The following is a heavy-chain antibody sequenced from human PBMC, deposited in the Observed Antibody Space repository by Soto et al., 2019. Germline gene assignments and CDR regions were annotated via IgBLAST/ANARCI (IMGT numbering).Heavy chain of an antibody. CDR1: GGSFSGYY. V-gene: IGHV4-34*01. J-gene: IGHJ4*02. D-gene: IGHD3-22*01. Sequence: QVQLQQWGAGLLKPSETLSLTCAVYGGSFSGYYWSWIRQPPGKGLEWIGEINHSGSTNYNPSLKSRVTISVDTSKNQFSLKLSSVTAADTAVYYCARGKLSLSDYYDSSGWYYFDYWGQGTLVTVSS. CDR2: INHSGST. CDR3: ARGKLSLSDYYDSSGWYYFDY.